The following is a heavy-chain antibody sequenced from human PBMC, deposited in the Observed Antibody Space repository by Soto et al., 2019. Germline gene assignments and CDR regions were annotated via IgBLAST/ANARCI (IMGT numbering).Heavy chain of an antibody. V-gene: IGHV3-23*01. Sequence: GGSLRLSCAASGFTFSNYALSWVRQAAGKGLEWVSARGISGGTYYADSVRGRFIISRDNSENTLSLEMNNLSAADPAVSFCARRGARGNWFDSGGQGTLVPVSS. J-gene: IGHJ5*01. CDR1: GFTFSNYA. D-gene: IGHD1-26*01. CDR3: ARRGARGNWFDS. CDR2: RGISGGT.